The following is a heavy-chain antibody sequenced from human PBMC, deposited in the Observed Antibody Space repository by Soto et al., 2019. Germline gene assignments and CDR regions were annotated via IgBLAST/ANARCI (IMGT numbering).Heavy chain of an antibody. J-gene: IGHJ6*03. V-gene: IGHV1-18*01. D-gene: IGHD2-15*01. CDR2: ISAYNGNT. CDR3: ARGGDVVVVAASSYYYYYMDV. Sequence: QVQLVQSGAEVKKPGASVKVSCKASGYTFTSYGISWVRQAPGQELEWMGWISAYNGNTNYAQKLQGRVTMTTDTSTSTAYMELRSLRSDDTAVYYCARGGDVVVVAASSYYYYYMDVWGKGTTVTVSS. CDR1: GYTFTSYG.